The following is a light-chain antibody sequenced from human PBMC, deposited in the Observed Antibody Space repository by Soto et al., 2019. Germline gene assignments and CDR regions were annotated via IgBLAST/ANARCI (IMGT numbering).Light chain of an antibody. V-gene: IGLV2-8*01. CDR1: SSDVGGYNY. J-gene: IGLJ3*02. CDR3: GLHAGDSNLV. CDR2: EVT. Sequence: QSALTQPASVSGSPGQSITISCTGTSSDVGGYNYVSWYQQHPGKAPKLIIYEVTKRPSGVPDRFSGSKSGNTASLTVSGLQAEDEAGYYCGLHAGDSNLVFGGGTKLTVL.